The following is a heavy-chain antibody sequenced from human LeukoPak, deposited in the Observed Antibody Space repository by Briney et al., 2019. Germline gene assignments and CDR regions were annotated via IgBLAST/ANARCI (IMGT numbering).Heavy chain of an antibody. J-gene: IGHJ4*02. V-gene: IGHV1-46*01. Sequence: AASVKVSCKASGYTLTSYGISWVRQAPGQGLEWMGTINPSGGATTFAQKFQGRVIMTRDTSTSTVYMELSSLRSEDTAMYYCAREEMYYESSGYYYGPYCDYWGQGTLVTVSS. CDR2: INPSGGAT. CDR3: AREEMYYESSGYYYGPYCDY. CDR1: GYTLTSYG. D-gene: IGHD3-22*01.